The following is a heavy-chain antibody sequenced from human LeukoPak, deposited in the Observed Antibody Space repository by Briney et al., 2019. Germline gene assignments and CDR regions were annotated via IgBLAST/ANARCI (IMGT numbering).Heavy chain of an antibody. V-gene: IGHV1-3*01. Sequence: ASVKVSCKASGYTLTSYAMHWVRQAPGQRLEWMGWINAGNGNTKYSQKFQGRVTITRDTSASTAYMELSSLRSEDTAVYYCARDHGSSKEDDAFDIWGQGTTVTVSS. CDR3: ARDHGSSKEDDAFDI. J-gene: IGHJ3*02. CDR1: GYTLTSYA. D-gene: IGHD6-13*01. CDR2: INAGNGNT.